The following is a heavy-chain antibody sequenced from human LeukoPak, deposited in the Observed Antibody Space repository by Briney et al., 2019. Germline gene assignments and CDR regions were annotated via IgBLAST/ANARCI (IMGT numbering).Heavy chain of an antibody. V-gene: IGHV3-33*01. CDR3: ARDQHAFDI. CDR1: GFTFSNYG. Sequence: PGGSLRLSCAASGFTFSNYGMHWVRQAPGKGLEWVAVIWYDGSDKYYADSVKGRFTIPRDNSKNTLYLQVNSLRAEDTAVCYCARDQHAFDIWGQGTMVTVSS. J-gene: IGHJ3*02. CDR2: IWYDGSDK.